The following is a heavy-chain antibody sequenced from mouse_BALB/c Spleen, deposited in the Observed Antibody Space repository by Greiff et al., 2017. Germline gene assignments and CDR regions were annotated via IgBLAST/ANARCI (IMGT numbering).Heavy chain of an antibody. CDR1: GFTFSDYY. J-gene: IGHJ4*01. Sequence: EVKLVESGGGLVKPGGSLKLSCAASGFTFSDYYMYWVRQTPEKRLEWVATISDGGSYTYYPDSVKGRFTISRDNAKNNLYLQMSSLKSEDTAMYYCAREGSARAMDYWGQGTSVTVSS. CDR2: ISDGGSYT. V-gene: IGHV5-4*02. CDR3: AREGSARAMDY.